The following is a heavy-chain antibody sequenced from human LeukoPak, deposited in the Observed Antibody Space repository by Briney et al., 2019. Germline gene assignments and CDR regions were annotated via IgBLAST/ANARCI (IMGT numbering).Heavy chain of an antibody. J-gene: IGHJ4*02. V-gene: IGHV1-8*01. CDR1: GYTFTSYD. CDR2: MNPNSGNT. D-gene: IGHD3-10*01. Sequence: GASVKVSCKASGYTFTSYDINWVRQATGQGLEWMGWMNPNSGNTGYAQKFQGRVTMTEDTSTDTAYMELSSLRSEDTAVYYCATDYYGSGSYFLLVYWGQGTLVTVSS. CDR3: ATDYYGSGSYFLLVY.